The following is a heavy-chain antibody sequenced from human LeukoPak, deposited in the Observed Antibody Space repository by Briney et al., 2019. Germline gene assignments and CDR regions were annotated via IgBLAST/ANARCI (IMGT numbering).Heavy chain of an antibody. CDR1: GLIFSSYW. J-gene: IGHJ6*03. Sequence: PGGSLRLSCAASGLIFSSYWMSWVRQAPGKGLEWVANIKKDGSEKYYVDSVKGRFTISRDNSKNTLYLQLNSLRVEDTAVYYCAKNRGAGSHYYYHMNVWGKGTTVTVSS. CDR3: AKNRGAGSHYYYHMNV. D-gene: IGHD1-26*01. CDR2: IKKDGSEK. V-gene: IGHV3-7*03.